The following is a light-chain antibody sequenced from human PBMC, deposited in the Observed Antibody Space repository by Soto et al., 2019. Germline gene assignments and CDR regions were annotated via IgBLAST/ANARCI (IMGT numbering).Light chain of an antibody. J-gene: IGKJ4*01. Sequence: EIVLTQSPATLSLSPGERATLSCRASQSVSSYLAWYQQKPGQAPRLLIYEASNRATGIPARFSGSGSGTDFPLTISSLESEDFAVYYCQQRSNGPPALTFGGGTKVEIK. CDR1: QSVSSY. V-gene: IGKV3-11*01. CDR3: QQRSNGPPALT. CDR2: EAS.